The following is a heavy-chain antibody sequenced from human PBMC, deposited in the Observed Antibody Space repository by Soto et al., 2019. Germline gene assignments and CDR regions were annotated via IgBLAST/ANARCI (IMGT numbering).Heavy chain of an antibody. V-gene: IGHV3-23*01. CDR1: GFTFSSYA. Sequence: EVQLLESGGGLVQPGGSLRLSCAASGFTFSSYAMSWVRQAPGKGLEWVSAISGSGGSTYYADSVKGRFTISRDNSKNTLYLQMNSLRAEDTAVYYCAKGGYCSGGSCPIGNFDYWGQGTLVTVSS. J-gene: IGHJ4*02. D-gene: IGHD2-15*01. CDR2: ISGSGGST. CDR3: AKGGYCSGGSCPIGNFDY.